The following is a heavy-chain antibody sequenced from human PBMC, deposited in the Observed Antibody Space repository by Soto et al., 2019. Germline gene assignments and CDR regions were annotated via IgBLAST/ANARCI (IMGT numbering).Heavy chain of an antibody. CDR1: GFTFSSYW. Sequence: PGGSLRLSCAASGFTFSSYWMSWVRQAPGKGLEWVANIKQDGSEKYYVDSVKGRFTISRDNAKNSLYLQMNSLRAEDTAVYYCVKYCSSTSCYAGAFEIWGQGTMVTVSS. D-gene: IGHD2-2*01. V-gene: IGHV3-7*01. CDR3: VKYCSSTSCYAGAFEI. J-gene: IGHJ3*02. CDR2: IKQDGSEK.